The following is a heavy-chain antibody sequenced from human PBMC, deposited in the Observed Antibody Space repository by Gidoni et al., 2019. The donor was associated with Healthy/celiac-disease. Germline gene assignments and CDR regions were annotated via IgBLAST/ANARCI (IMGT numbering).Heavy chain of an antibody. CDR2: IKQDGSEK. V-gene: IGHV3-7*03. CDR1: GFTFSSYW. J-gene: IGHJ4*02. CDR3: ASRGYSGYSGDY. D-gene: IGHD5-12*01. Sequence: EVQLVESGGGLVQPGRSLRLSCAASGFTFSSYWMIWVRQAPGKGLGWVANIKQDGSEKYYGDSVKGRFTISRDNAKNSLYLQMNSLRAEDTAVYYCASRGYSGYSGDYWGQGTLVTVSS.